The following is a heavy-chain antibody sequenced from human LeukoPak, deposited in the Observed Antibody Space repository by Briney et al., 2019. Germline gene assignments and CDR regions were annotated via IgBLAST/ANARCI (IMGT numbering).Heavy chain of an antibody. V-gene: IGHV4-61*02. J-gene: IGHJ5*02. CDR3: AREAHDPYCSSTSCSFNWFDP. CDR1: GGSISSGSYY. Sequence: SETLSLTCTVSGGSISSGSYYWSWIRQPAGKGLEWIGRIYTSGSTNYNPSLKSRVTISVDTSKNQFSLKLSSVTAADTAVYYCAREAHDPYCSSTSCSFNWFDPWGQGTLVTVSS. CDR2: IYTSGST. D-gene: IGHD2-2*01.